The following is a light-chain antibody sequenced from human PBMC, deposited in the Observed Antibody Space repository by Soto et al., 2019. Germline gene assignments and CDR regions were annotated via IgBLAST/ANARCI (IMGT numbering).Light chain of an antibody. J-gene: IGKJ2*01. CDR1: QMIARW. V-gene: IGKV1-5*01. Sequence: IQMTQSPSTLSASVGDTVTLTCRSSQMIARWLAWYQQKPGTAPRLIIYDATSLQSGVPSRFSASASGTDFTLTISSLHPDDFAPYYCLQYNTFPHSFGQGTKLEI. CDR2: DAT. CDR3: LQYNTFPHS.